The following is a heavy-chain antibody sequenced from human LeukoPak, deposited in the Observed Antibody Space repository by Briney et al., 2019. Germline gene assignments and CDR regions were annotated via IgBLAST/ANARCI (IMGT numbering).Heavy chain of an antibody. CDR1: GYTFTSYG. Sequence: ASVKVSCKASGYTFTSYGISWVRQAPGQGLEWIGGIIPIFSTANYAQKFQGRVTITADESTSTAYMELSSLRSEDTAVYYCARVARSYYFDYWGQGTLVTVSS. V-gene: IGHV1-69*13. CDR2: IIPIFSTA. J-gene: IGHJ4*02. CDR3: ARVARSYYFDY.